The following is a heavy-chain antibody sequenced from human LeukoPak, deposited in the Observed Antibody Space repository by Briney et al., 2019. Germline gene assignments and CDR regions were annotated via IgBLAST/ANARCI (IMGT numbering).Heavy chain of an antibody. J-gene: IGHJ4*02. CDR1: GFTFSNFW. CDR3: ARDSAAEFDY. CDR2: ISSSSSYI. Sequence: GGSLRLSCTVSGFTFSNFWMSWVRQAPGKGLEWVSSISSSSSYIYYADSVKGRFTISRDNAKNSLYLQMNSLRAEDTAVYYRARDSAAEFDYWGQGTLVTVSS. V-gene: IGHV3-21*01. D-gene: IGHD6-13*01.